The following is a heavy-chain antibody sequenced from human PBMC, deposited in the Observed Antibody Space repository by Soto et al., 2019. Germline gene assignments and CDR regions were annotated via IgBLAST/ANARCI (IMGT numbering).Heavy chain of an antibody. Sequence: QVQLVQSGAEVKKPGSSVKVSCKASGGTFSSYAISWVRQAPGQGLEWMGGIIPIFGTANYAQKFQGRVTITADKSTSTAYMELSSLRSEDTAVYYCATQGSYGGTPGGFYYYGMDVWGQGTTVTVSS. CDR1: GGTFSSYA. J-gene: IGHJ6*02. CDR3: ATQGSYGGTPGGFYYYGMDV. V-gene: IGHV1-69*06. CDR2: IIPIFGTA. D-gene: IGHD4-17*01.